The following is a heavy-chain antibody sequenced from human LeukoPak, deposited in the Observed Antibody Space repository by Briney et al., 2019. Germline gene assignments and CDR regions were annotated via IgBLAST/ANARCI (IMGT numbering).Heavy chain of an antibody. CDR3: AKISGYFDY. CDR2: ITDSGGST. CDR1: GFTFNIYS. J-gene: IGHJ4*02. Sequence: HSGESLRLSCAASGFTFNIYSMSWVRQAPGRGLEWVSAITDSGGSTYYADSVKGRFTISRDNSKNTLFLQMTSLRAEDTALYYCAKISGYFDYWGRGTLVTVSS. V-gene: IGHV3-23*01. D-gene: IGHD3-10*01.